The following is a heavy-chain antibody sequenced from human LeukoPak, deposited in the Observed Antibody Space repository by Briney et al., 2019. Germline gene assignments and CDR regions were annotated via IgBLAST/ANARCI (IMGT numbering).Heavy chain of an antibody. CDR2: ICYSGST. J-gene: IGHJ5*02. CDR1: CGYIGSRSSC. D-gene: IGHD1-14*01. V-gene: IGHV4-39*01. Sequence: SETLSLTCTVSCGYIGSRSSCWGWIRQPPGKGLEWIGTICYSGSTFYNPSLKSRVTLSVDTSKNQFSLKLSSVTAAYTAVYYCARSENYIPEDCFDPWGQGTLVTVSS. CDR3: ARSENYIPEDCFDP.